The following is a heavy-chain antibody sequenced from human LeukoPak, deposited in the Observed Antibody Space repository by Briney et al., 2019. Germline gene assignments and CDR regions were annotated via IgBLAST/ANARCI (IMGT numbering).Heavy chain of an antibody. CDR3: ASGLVVTDAFDI. D-gene: IGHD3-22*01. CDR2: IYYSGST. V-gene: IGHV4-30-4*07. Sequence: SETLSLTCAVSGGSISSGGYSWSWIRQPPGKGLEWIGYIYYSGSTYYNPSLKSRVTISVDTSKNQLSLKLSSVTAADTAVYYCASGLVVTDAFDIWGQGTMVTVSS. CDR1: GGSISSGGYS. J-gene: IGHJ3*02.